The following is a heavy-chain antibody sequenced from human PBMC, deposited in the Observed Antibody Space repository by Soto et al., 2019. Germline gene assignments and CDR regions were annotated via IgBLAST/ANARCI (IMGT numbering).Heavy chain of an antibody. D-gene: IGHD4-17*01. V-gene: IGHV1-8*01. CDR2: MNPNSGNT. CDR3: ARGIRYGHYSRSFDP. CDR1: GYTFTSYD. J-gene: IGHJ5*02. Sequence: QVQLVQSGAEVKKPGASVKVSCKASGYTFTSYDINWVRQATGQGFEYLGWMNPNSGNTGYVKKFQGRVTMTRDTSMTTATMYHTSLRSDDSALSYCARGIRYGHYSRSFDPWGPGTLVTVSS.